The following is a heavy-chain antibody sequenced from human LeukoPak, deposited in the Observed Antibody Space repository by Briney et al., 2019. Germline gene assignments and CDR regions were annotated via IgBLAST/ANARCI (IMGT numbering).Heavy chain of an antibody. CDR3: AIVSPNQWYFDY. CDR1: GFTFSSYS. Sequence: PGGSLRLSCAASGFTFSSYSMNWVRQAPGKGLEWVAFIRYDGSNQYYADSVKGRFTISRDNSKNTLYLQMNSLRAEDTAVYYCAIVSPNQWYFDYWGQGTLVTVSS. V-gene: IGHV3-30*02. D-gene: IGHD6-19*01. CDR2: IRYDGSNQ. J-gene: IGHJ4*02.